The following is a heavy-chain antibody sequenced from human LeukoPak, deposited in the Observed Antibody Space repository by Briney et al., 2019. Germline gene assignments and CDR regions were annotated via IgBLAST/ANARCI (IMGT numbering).Heavy chain of an antibody. Sequence: PGGSLRLSCAASGFTFSSYSMNWVRQAPGKGLEWVSYISSSGSTIYYADSVKGRFTISRDNAKNSLYLQMNSLRAEDTAVYYCARAHYGSGNTYYYYYYMDVWGKGTTVTISS. J-gene: IGHJ6*03. CDR1: GFTFSSYS. CDR3: ARAHYGSGNTYYYYYYMDV. V-gene: IGHV3-48*04. D-gene: IGHD3-10*01. CDR2: ISSSGSTI.